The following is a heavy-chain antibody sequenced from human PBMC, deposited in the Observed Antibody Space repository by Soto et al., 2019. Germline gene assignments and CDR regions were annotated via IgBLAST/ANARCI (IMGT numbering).Heavy chain of an antibody. CDR3: ARDVGVSHYDMLTGSATGLYYFDY. J-gene: IGHJ4*02. CDR1: GGTFSSYA. D-gene: IGHD3-9*01. Sequence: SVKVSCKASGGTFSSYAISWVRQAPGQGLEWMGGIIPIFGTANYAQKFQGRVTITADESTSTAYMELSSLRSEDTAVYYCARDVGVSHYDMLTGSATGLYYFDYWGQGTLVTVSS. CDR2: IIPIFGTA. V-gene: IGHV1-69*13.